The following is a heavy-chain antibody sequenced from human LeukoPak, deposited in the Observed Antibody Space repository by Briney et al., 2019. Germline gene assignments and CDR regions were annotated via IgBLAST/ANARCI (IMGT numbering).Heavy chain of an antibody. D-gene: IGHD3-9*01. CDR3: AATHKYDILTGYYQRDY. CDR1: GFTFTSSA. CDR2: IVVGSGNT. J-gene: IGHJ4*02. V-gene: IGHV1-58*02. Sequence: GTSVKVSCKASGFTFTSSAMQWVRQARGQRLEWIGWIVVGSGNTNYAQKFQERVTITRDMSTSTAYMELSSLRSEDTAVYYCAATHKYDILTGYYQRDYWGQGTLVTVSS.